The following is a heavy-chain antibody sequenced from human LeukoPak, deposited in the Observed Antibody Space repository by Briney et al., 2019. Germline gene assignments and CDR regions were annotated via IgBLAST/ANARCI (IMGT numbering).Heavy chain of an antibody. CDR2: FIPIFGTA. J-gene: IGHJ4*02. CDR1: GGTFSSYA. D-gene: IGHD3-10*01. CDR3: ARDPEGVTPLDY. Sequence: SVKVSCKASGGTFSSYAISWVRQAPGQGLEWMGGFIPIFGTANYAQKFQGRVTITADESTSTAYMELSSLRSEDTAMYYCARDPEGVTPLDYWGQGTLVTVSS. V-gene: IGHV1-69*13.